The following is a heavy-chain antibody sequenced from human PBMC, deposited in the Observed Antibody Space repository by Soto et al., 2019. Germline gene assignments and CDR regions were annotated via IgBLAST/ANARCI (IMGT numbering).Heavy chain of an antibody. V-gene: IGHV4-31*01. D-gene: IGHD1-26*01. CDR2: IYYTGST. CDR3: ARSIVGGNSRQGLGY. J-gene: IGHJ4*02. CDR1: GGSISSGGYY. Sequence: QVQLQESGPGLVKPSQTLSLTCTVSGGSISSGGYYWSWIRQHPGKGLEWIGYIYYTGSTFYNPSLKPPVSISLDTSKDQFSLQLSSVTAADTAVYYCARSIVGGNSRQGLGYWGQGTLVTVSS.